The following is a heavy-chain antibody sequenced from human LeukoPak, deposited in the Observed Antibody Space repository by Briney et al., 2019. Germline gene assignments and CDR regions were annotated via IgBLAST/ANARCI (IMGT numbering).Heavy chain of an antibody. J-gene: IGHJ4*02. CDR1: GDIVSSSSAA. CDR2: TYYRSNLYN. Sequence: RSQTLSLTCALSGDIVSSSSAAWSWIRQSRSRGLEWLGRTYYRSNLYNEYAILVKSRISIKPDTSKNLFSLQLNSVSPEDTAVYYCARTLSASSSSFDYWGQGTLVTVPS. V-gene: IGHV6-1*01. D-gene: IGHD6-6*01. CDR3: ARTLSASSSSFDY.